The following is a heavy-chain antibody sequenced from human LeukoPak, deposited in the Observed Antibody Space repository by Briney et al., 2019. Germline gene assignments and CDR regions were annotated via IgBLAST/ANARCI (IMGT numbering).Heavy chain of an antibody. CDR2: IRYDGSNK. J-gene: IGHJ4*02. Sequence: GGSLRLSCAASGFTFSSYGMHWVRQAPGKGLEWVTFIRYDGSNKYYADSVKGRFTISRDNSKNTLYLQMNSLRAEDTAVYYCAKDGLYSGSYSLDYWGQGTLVTVSS. D-gene: IGHD1-26*01. CDR3: AKDGLYSGSYSLDY. V-gene: IGHV3-30*02. CDR1: GFTFSSYG.